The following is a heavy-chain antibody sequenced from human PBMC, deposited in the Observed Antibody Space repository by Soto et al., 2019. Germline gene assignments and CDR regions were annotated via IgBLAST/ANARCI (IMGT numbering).Heavy chain of an antibody. Sequence: PGGSLRLSCAASGFTFSSYAMHWVRQAPGKGLEWVAVISYDGSNKYYADSVKGRFTISRDNSKNTLYLQMNSLRAEDTAVYYCARVLRSSALFLSPDWFDPWGQGPLVTVSS. CDR2: ISYDGSNK. D-gene: IGHD2-21*01. J-gene: IGHJ5*02. CDR1: GFTFSSYA. CDR3: ARVLRSSALFLSPDWFDP. V-gene: IGHV3-30-3*01.